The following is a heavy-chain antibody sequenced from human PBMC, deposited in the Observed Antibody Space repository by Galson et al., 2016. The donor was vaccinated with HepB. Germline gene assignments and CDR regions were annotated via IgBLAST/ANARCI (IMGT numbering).Heavy chain of an antibody. D-gene: IGHD3-3*01. Sequence: SVKVSCKASGYTFTSCDINWVRQATGQGLEWMGWMNPNSGNTGYAQKFQGRVTMTRNTSISTAYTELSSLRSEDTAVYYCARGGKGITIFGVVIPYNWFDPWGQGTLVTVSS. CDR1: GYTFTSCD. CDR3: ARGGKGITIFGVVIPYNWFDP. J-gene: IGHJ5*02. CDR2: MNPNSGNT. V-gene: IGHV1-8*01.